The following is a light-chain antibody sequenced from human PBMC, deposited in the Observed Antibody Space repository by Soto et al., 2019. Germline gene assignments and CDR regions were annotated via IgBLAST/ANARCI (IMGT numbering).Light chain of an antibody. CDR1: SSDVGGYDY. J-gene: IGLJ1*01. V-gene: IGLV2-14*03. CDR2: DVN. CDR3: SSYTSSSTNV. Sequence: QSALTQPASVSGSPGQSIAISCTGTSSDVGGYDYVSWYQQLPGKAPKLMIYDVNNRPSGASNRFSGSKSGNTASLTISGLQAEDEADYYCSSYTSSSTNVFRTGTKVTVL.